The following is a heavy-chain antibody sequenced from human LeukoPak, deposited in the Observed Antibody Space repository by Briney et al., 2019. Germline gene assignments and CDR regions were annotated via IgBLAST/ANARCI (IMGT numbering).Heavy chain of an antibody. V-gene: IGHV3-21*01. CDR2: ITSSSSYI. CDR1: GFTFSNYN. CDR3: ARDYGGSSPFDY. D-gene: IGHD4-23*01. J-gene: IGHJ4*02. Sequence: GGSLRLSCVASGFTFSNYNMNWVRHAPGKGLEWVSSITSSSSYIFYADSVKGRFTISRDNAKNSLYLHMNSLRAEDTAVYYCARDYGGSSPFDYWGQGTLVTVSS.